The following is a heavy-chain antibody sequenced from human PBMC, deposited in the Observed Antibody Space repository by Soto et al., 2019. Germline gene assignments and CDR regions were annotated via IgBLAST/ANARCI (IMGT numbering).Heavy chain of an antibody. CDR2: YFQGGDA. J-gene: IGHJ3*02. Sequence: QLQLQESDSGLVRPAQTLSLTCAVSGASVSSGSYSWSWIRQPPGKGLEWIGFYFQGGDAYYNPSLESRVTISVDRSKNQFSLKLRSVTAADTAVDYCARLDYQSSGSYAFDIWGQGTTVTVSS. CDR3: ARLDYQSSGSYAFDI. D-gene: IGHD3-22*01. V-gene: IGHV4-30-2*01. CDR1: GASVSSGSYS.